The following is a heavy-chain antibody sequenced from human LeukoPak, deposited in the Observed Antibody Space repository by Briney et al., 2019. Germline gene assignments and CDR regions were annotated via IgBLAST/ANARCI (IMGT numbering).Heavy chain of an antibody. CDR2: INPNSGDT. V-gene: IGHV1-2*02. J-gene: IGHJ4*02. CDR3: ARANFLYCSSTTCLFDY. D-gene: IGHD2-2*01. Sequence: ASVKVSCKASGYTFTDYYMHWVRQAPGQGFEWMGWINPNSGDTDYAQKFQGRVTMTRDTSISTAHMELSRLRSDDTAVYYCARANFLYCSSTTCLFDYWGQGTLVIVSS. CDR1: GYTFTDYY.